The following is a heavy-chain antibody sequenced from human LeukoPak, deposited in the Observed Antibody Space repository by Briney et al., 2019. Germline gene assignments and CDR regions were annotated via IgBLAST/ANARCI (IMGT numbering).Heavy chain of an antibody. CDR1: GVSITSGTHY. Sequence: SETLSLTCTVSGVSITSGTHYWGWIRQPPGKGLECIGNIYYTGSTFYNPSLKSRVTISVDTSKSQFSLKLSSVTAADTAVYYCARLGGTYIDYWYFDLWGRGTLVNVSS. CDR3: ARLGGTYIDYWYFDL. D-gene: IGHD1-26*01. J-gene: IGHJ2*01. CDR2: IYYTGST. V-gene: IGHV4-39*01.